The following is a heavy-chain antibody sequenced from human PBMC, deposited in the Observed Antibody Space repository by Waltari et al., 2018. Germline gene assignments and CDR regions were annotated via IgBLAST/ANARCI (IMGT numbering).Heavy chain of an antibody. Sequence: QVQLVQSGAEVKKPGASVKVSCKPSGYTFTSYDINWVRQATGQGLEWMGWMNPNSGNTGYAQKFQGRVTMTRNTSISTAYMELSSLRSEDTAVYYCAIPFGYSNYVANFDYWGQGTLVTVSS. J-gene: IGHJ4*02. CDR3: AIPFGYSNYVANFDY. V-gene: IGHV1-8*01. D-gene: IGHD4-4*01. CDR2: MNPNSGNT. CDR1: GYTFTSYD.